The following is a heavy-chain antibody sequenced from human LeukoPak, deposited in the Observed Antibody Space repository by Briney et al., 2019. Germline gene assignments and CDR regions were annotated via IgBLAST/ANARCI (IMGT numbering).Heavy chain of an antibody. CDR1: GFTFSSYG. CDR3: AAGGFLEWPTIDY. J-gene: IGHJ4*02. V-gene: IGHV3-30*03. D-gene: IGHD3-3*01. Sequence: GGSLRLSCAASGFTFSSYGMHWVRQAPGKGLEWVAVISYDGSNKYYADSVKGRFTISRDNSKNTLYLQMNSLRAEDTAVYYCAAGGFLEWPTIDYWGQGTLVTVSS. CDR2: ISYDGSNK.